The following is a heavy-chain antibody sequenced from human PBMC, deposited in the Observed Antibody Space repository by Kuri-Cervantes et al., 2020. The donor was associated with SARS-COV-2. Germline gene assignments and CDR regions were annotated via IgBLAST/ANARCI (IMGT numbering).Heavy chain of an antibody. J-gene: IGHJ4*02. CDR3: ARVTDSSSWYYFDY. Sequence: SETLSLTCTVSGGSMFSFYWSWIRQPPGKPLEGIGYIYNNMTTDYTPSLKSRVTISVDTSKNQFSLKLSSVTAADTAVYYCARVTDSSSWYYFDYWGQGTLVTVSS. CDR1: GGSMFSFY. V-gene: IGHV4-59*01. CDR2: IYNNMTT. D-gene: IGHD6-13*01.